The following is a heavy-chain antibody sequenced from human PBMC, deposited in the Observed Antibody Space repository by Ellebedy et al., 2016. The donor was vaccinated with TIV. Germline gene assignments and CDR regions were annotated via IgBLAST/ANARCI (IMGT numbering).Heavy chain of an antibody. CDR1: GVSLSPYY. CDR2: IHHSGST. D-gene: IGHD3/OR15-3a*01. J-gene: IGHJ6*03. V-gene: IGHV4-59*08. CDR3: ARLSNNFGPYYYYMAV. Sequence: MPGGSLRLSCTISGVSLSPYYWSWIRQPPGRGLEWIGYIHHSGSTNYNPSLKGRVTLSVDTSKNQLSMKLTSVAAADTAVYFCARLSNNFGPYYYYMAVWGKGTTVVVSS.